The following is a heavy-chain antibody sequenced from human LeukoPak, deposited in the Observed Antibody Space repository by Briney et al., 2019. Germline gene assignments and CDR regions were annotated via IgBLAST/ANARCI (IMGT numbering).Heavy chain of an antibody. Sequence: ASVKVSCKASGYTFTGYYMHWVRQAPGRGLEWMGWINPNSGGTNYAQKFQGRVTMTRDTSISTAYMELSRLRSDDTAVYYCARVPIYNWNDPIDYWGQGTLVTVSS. V-gene: IGHV1-2*02. CDR1: GYTFTGYY. J-gene: IGHJ4*02. CDR2: INPNSGGT. D-gene: IGHD1-1*01. CDR3: ARVPIYNWNDPIDY.